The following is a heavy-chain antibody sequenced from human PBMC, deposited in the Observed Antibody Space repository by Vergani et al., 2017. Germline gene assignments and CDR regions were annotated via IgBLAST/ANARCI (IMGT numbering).Heavy chain of an antibody. D-gene: IGHD6-19*01. CDR2: ISYSGDT. J-gene: IGHJ4*02. CDR3: ARDSTTWTRAGY. CDR1: GGSISSSRYF. Sequence: QLQLQESGPGLVKPSETLSPTCSVPGGSISSSRYFWGWLRQPPGKGLEWIGAISYSGDTYYNPSLKTRITISVDTSKNHFSLRLSSVTAADTAVYYCARDSTTWTRAGYWGEGTLVTVSS. V-gene: IGHV4-39*02.